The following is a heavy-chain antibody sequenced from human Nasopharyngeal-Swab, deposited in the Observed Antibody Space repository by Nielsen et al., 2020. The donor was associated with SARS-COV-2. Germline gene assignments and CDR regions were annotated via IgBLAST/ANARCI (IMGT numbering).Heavy chain of an antibody. Sequence: GESLKISCAASGFTFSSYSMNWVRQAPGTGLEWVSSISSSSSYIYYADSVKGRFTISRDNAKNSLYLQMNSLRAEDTAVYYCARDPQRDYCGGDCSYFDYWGQGTLVTVSS. CDR2: ISSSSSYI. CDR1: GFTFSSYS. V-gene: IGHV3-21*01. CDR3: ARDPQRDYCGGDCSYFDY. D-gene: IGHD2-21*02. J-gene: IGHJ4*02.